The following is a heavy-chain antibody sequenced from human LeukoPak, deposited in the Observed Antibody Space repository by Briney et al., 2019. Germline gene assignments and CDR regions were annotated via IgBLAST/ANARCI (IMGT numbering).Heavy chain of an antibody. CDR1: GGSISSYY. J-gene: IGHJ3*02. CDR3: ARKLGYYYDTSGSIDAFDI. CDR2: IYYTRST. D-gene: IGHD3-22*01. V-gene: IGHV4-59*01. Sequence: SETLSLTCTVSGGSISSYYWSWIRQPPGKGLEWIGYIYYTRSTNYSPSLKSRVTISLDTSKNHFSLKLSSVTAADTAVYYCARKLGYYYDTSGSIDAFDIWGQGTMVTVSS.